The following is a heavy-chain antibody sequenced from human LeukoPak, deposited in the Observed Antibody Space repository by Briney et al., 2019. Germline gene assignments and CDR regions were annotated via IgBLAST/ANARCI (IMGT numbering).Heavy chain of an antibody. Sequence: PGESLRLSCVASGFTFRNYWMSWVRQAPGKGLEWVAHIKQDGSEKYYADSVKGRFTISRDDTENSVYLQMNNLRAEDTAVYYCARDGIDYWGQGTLVTVSS. D-gene: IGHD1-26*01. CDR3: ARDGIDY. V-gene: IGHV3-7*04. J-gene: IGHJ4*02. CDR2: IKQDGSEK. CDR1: GFTFRNYW.